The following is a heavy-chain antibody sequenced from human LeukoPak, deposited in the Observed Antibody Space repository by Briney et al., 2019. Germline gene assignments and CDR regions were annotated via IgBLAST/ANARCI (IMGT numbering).Heavy chain of an antibody. Sequence: PGGSLRLSCAASGFTFSSYDMTWVRQAPGKGLEWVSGISGSGGSTYYADSVKGRFTISRDNSKNTLYLQMISPRAEDTAVYFCAKEDRVYGSGKNNWFDPWGQGTLVTVSS. J-gene: IGHJ5*02. CDR1: GFTFSSYD. D-gene: IGHD3-10*01. CDR2: ISGSGGST. V-gene: IGHV3-23*01. CDR3: AKEDRVYGSGKNNWFDP.